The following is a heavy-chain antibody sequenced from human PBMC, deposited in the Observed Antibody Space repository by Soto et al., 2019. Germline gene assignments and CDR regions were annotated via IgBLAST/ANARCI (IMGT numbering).Heavy chain of an antibody. V-gene: IGHV4-31*03. CDR1: GGSISSGGYY. Sequence: PSETLSLTCTVPGGSISSGGYYWSWIRQLPGKGLEWVGYIYYSGTTYYNPSLKSRATISVDTSQNQLSLKLKSVTAADTAVYYCARLARFRSSYYGVDVWGQGTTVTVSS. J-gene: IGHJ6*02. CDR3: ARLARFRSSYYGVDV. CDR2: IYYSGTT. D-gene: IGHD3-3*01.